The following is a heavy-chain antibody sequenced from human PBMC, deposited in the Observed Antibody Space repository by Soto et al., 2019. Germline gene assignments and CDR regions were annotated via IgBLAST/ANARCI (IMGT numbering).Heavy chain of an antibody. CDR2: IYMSGTT. CDR3: ARINGGSPDF. D-gene: IGHD2-15*01. Sequence: SETLSLTCTVSDGYINNHFWSWIRQPAGKGLEWIGHIYMSGTTTYNPSLKSRVTMSVDTPRNQFSLKVSSVTAADTAVYYCARINGGSPDFWGQGALVTVSS. J-gene: IGHJ4*02. V-gene: IGHV4-4*07. CDR1: DGYINNHF.